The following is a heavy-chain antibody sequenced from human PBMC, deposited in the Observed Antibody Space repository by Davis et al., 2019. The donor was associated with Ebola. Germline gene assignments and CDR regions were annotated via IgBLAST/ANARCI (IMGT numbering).Heavy chain of an antibody. CDR1: GFTFSSYW. CDR3: ARGKRRRYGDYPYYYYYYMDV. Sequence: ESLKISCAASGFTFSSYWMSWIRQPPGKGLEWIGEINHSGSTNYNPSLKSRVTISVDTSKNQFSLKLSSVTAADTAVYYCARGKRRRYGDYPYYYYYYMDVWGKGTTVTVSS. D-gene: IGHD4-17*01. V-gene: IGHV4-34*01. J-gene: IGHJ6*03. CDR2: INHSGST.